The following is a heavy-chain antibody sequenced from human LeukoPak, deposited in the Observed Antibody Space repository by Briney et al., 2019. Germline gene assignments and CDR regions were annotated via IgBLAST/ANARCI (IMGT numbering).Heavy chain of an antibody. V-gene: IGHV4-39*01. CDR2: VYYDGSS. CDR1: GGSINSHSYY. J-gene: IGHJ4*02. CDR3: VRHISTNTGYFDS. Sequence: SETLSLTCTVSGGSINSHSYYWGWIRQPPGKGLEWIGSVYYDGSSYSNPSLKSRVAVFVDTSRDQFSLDLSFVTAADTALYYCVRHISTNTGYFDSCGQGTLVSVSS. D-gene: IGHD5-24*01.